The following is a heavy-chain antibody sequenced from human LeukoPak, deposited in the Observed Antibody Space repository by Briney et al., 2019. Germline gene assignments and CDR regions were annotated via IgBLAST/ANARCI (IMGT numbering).Heavy chain of an antibody. CDR3: ARLVCSSATCYQPYFYYMDV. CDR2: IYYSGST. V-gene: IGHV4-39*02. J-gene: IGHJ6*03. CDR1: GGSINSSGYS. Sequence: SETLSLTCTVSGGSINSSGYSWGWIRQPPGKGLEWIATIYYSGSTYYNPSLKSRVTISVDTSKNHFSLKLSSVTAADSAVYYCARLVCSSATCYQPYFYYMDVWGRGTTVTISS. D-gene: IGHD2-2*01.